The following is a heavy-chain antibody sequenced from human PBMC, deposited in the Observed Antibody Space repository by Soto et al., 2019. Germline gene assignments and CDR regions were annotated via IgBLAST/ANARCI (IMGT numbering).Heavy chain of an antibody. CDR2: TNHSGST. Sequence: QVQLQQWGAGLLKPSETLSLTCAVYGGSFSGYYWSWIRQPPGKGLEWIGETNHSGSTNYNPSLKSRVTISVDTSKNQFSLKLSSVTAADTAVYYCASSVAGTEVDYWGQGTLVTVSS. J-gene: IGHJ4*02. CDR3: ASSVAGTEVDY. V-gene: IGHV4-34*01. D-gene: IGHD6-19*01. CDR1: GGSFSGYY.